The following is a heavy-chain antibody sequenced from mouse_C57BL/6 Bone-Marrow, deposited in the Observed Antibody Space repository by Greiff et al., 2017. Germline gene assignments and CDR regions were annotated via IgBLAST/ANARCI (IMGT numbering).Heavy chain of an antibody. CDR2: ISSGSSTI. D-gene: IGHD4-1*01. J-gene: IGHJ1*03. V-gene: IGHV5-17*01. CDR1: GFTFSDYG. CDR3: AKLGSYWYVDV. Sequence: EVQLVESGGGLVKPGGSLKLSCAASGFTFSDYGMHWVRPAPEKGLEWVAYISSGSSTIYYADTVKGRVNISRDNAKNTLFLQRTSRRSEDTDMYDCAKLGSYWYVDVWGTGTTVTVSS.